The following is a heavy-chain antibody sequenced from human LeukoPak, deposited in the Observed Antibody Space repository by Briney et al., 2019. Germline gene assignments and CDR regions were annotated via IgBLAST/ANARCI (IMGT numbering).Heavy chain of an antibody. Sequence: GGSLRLSCAASGFTFSSYWMSWVRQAPGKGLERVANIKQDGSEKYYVDSVKGRFTISRDNAKNSLYLQMNSLRAEDTAVYYCARGRGGGYSYGFGYYFDYWGQGTLVTVSS. CDR1: GFTFSSYW. CDR2: IKQDGSEK. V-gene: IGHV3-7*03. D-gene: IGHD5-18*01. CDR3: ARGRGGGYSYGFGYYFDY. J-gene: IGHJ4*02.